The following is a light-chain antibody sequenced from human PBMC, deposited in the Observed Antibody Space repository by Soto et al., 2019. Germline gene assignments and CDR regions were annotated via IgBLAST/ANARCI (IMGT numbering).Light chain of an antibody. Sequence: QSALTQPASVSGSPGQSITISCTGTSSDIGGLYNYVSWYQQHPGKAPKLLIYDVNDPPSGVSDRFSGSKSGNTASLTIAGLQAEDEAVYFCSAYSSGATHVVFGGGTQLTVL. CDR2: DVN. CDR3: SAYSSGATHVV. J-gene: IGLJ2*01. V-gene: IGLV2-14*01. CDR1: SSDIGGLYNY.